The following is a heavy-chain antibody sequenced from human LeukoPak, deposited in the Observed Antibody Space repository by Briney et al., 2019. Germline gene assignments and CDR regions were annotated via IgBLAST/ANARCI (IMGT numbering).Heavy chain of an antibody. V-gene: IGHV4-59*01. Sequence: PSETLSLTCTVSGGSISSYYWSWIRQPPGKGLEWIGYIYYSGSTNCNPSLKSRVTISVDTSKNQFSLKLSSVTAADTAVYYCARMRFGEFALGYWGQGTLVTVSS. J-gene: IGHJ4*02. CDR1: GGSISSYY. CDR2: IYYSGST. CDR3: ARMRFGEFALGY. D-gene: IGHD3-10*01.